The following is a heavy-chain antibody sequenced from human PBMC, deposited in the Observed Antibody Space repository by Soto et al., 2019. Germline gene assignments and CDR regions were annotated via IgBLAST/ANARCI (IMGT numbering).Heavy chain of an antibody. CDR1: GFTFSGSA. J-gene: IGHJ6*02. CDR2: IRSKANTYAT. D-gene: IGHD3-9*01. Sequence: GGSLRLSCAASGFTFSGSAMHWARQASGKGLEWLGRIRSKANTYATEYAASVKGRFTISRDDSKNTAYLQMNSLKTEDTAVYYCSRSRYYDILTGHYYYYYGMDGWGQGTTVTVSS. V-gene: IGHV3-73*01. CDR3: SRSRYYDILTGHYYYYYGMDG.